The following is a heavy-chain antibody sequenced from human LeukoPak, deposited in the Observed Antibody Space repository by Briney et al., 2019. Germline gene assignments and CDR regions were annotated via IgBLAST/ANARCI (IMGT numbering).Heavy chain of an antibody. CDR3: ARDGTAAGLYFDL. Sequence: PGGSLRLSCAASGFTFTDYWMNWVRQAPGKELEWVASIRQDGSEKTYVDSVKGRFTISRDNAKNSLSLQLNSLRVEDTAVYYCARDGTAAGLYFDLWGQGTLVTVS. D-gene: IGHD6-13*01. CDR1: GFTFTDYW. V-gene: IGHV3-7*03. CDR2: IRQDGSEK. J-gene: IGHJ4*01.